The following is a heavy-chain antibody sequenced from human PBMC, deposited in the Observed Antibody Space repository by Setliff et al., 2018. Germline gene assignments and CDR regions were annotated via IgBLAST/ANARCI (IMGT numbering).Heavy chain of an antibody. CDR1: SGSFSGYY. V-gene: IGHV4-34*01. CDR3: ARVTGFSYMDV. D-gene: IGHD3-3*01. J-gene: IGHJ6*03. CDR2: LYHSGTT. Sequence: SETLSLTCVVCSGSFSGYYWTWIRQPPGKGLEWIGSLYHSGTTYYNPSLKSRVTISVDTSKNQFSLNLTSVTAADTAVYFCARVTGFSYMDVWGKGTTVTVSS.